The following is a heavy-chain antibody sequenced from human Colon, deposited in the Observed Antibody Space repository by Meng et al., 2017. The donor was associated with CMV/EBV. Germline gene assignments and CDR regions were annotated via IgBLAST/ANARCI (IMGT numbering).Heavy chain of an antibody. Sequence: GGSLKISCTGSGYSFNNYWIGWVRQRPGKGLEWMGMIYPSDSDARYSPSFQGQVSFSADKSNSTAYLQWSSLEASDTATYYCARRSEGAEYYWGQGTLVTVSS. CDR1: GYSFNNYW. CDR2: IYPSDSDA. D-gene: IGHD1-26*01. J-gene: IGHJ4*02. CDR3: ARRSEGAEYY. V-gene: IGHV5-51*01.